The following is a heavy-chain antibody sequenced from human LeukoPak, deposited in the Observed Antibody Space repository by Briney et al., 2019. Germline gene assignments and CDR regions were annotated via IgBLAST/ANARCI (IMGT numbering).Heavy chain of an antibody. Sequence: PGGSLRLSCAASGFTFSSYGMHWVRQAPGKGLGWVAVISYDGSNKYYADSVKGRFTISRDNSKNTLYLQMNSLRAEDTAVYYCAKDGQYQLLLYYFDYWGQGTLVTVSS. CDR3: AKDGQYQLLLYYFDY. D-gene: IGHD2-2*01. J-gene: IGHJ4*02. V-gene: IGHV3-30*18. CDR2: ISYDGSNK. CDR1: GFTFSSYG.